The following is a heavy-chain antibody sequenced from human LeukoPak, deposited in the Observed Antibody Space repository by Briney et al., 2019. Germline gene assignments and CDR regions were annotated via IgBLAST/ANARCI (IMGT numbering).Heavy chain of an antibody. CDR2: IYTSGST. CDR3: ATGAYSSRICYYYYMDV. J-gene: IGHJ6*03. Sequence: SETLSLTCTVSGGSISSYYWSWIRQPPGKGLEWIGYIYTSGSTNYNPSLKSRVTISVDTSKNQFSLKLSSVTAADTAVYYCATGAYSSRICYYYYMDVWGKGTTVTVSS. V-gene: IGHV4-4*09. CDR1: GGSISSYY. D-gene: IGHD6-13*01.